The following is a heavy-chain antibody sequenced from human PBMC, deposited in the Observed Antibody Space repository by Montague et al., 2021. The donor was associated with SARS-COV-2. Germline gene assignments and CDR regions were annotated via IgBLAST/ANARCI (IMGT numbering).Heavy chain of an antibody. CDR3: ARTAGTDYTGYYYYAMDV. D-gene: IGHD3-10*01. V-gene: IGHV2-70*11. Sequence: PALVKPTQTLTLTCTFSGFSLSTSGMCVSWIRQPPGKALEWLARIDWNDDKYYSTSLKTRLTISKDTSKNQVVLTMTNMDPVDTAPYYCARTAGTDYTGYYYYAMDVWGQGTTVTVSS. CDR2: IDWNDDK. J-gene: IGHJ6*02. CDR1: GFSLSTSGMC.